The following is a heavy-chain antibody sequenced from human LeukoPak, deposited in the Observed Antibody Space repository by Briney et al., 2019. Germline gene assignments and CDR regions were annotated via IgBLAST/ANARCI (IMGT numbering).Heavy chain of an antibody. D-gene: IGHD3-10*01. CDR2: IYYSGST. CDR1: GGSISGCY. Sequence: SETLSLTCTVSGGSISGCYWGWIRQPPGKGLEWIGSIYYSGSTYYNPSLKSRVTISVDTSKNQFTLKLSSVTAADTAVYYCARRVRAYYYMDVWGKGTTVTVSS. CDR3: ARRVRAYYYMDV. V-gene: IGHV4-39*01. J-gene: IGHJ6*03.